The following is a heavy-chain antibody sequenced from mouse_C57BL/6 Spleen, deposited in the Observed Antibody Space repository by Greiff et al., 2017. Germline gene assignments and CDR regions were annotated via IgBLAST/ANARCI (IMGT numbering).Heavy chain of an antibody. CDR3: ASPNWDGYFDV. CDR2: IEPNSGGT. J-gene: IGHJ1*03. D-gene: IGHD4-1*01. V-gene: IGHV1-72*01. Sequence: QVQLMQPGAELVKPGASVKLSCTASGYTFTSYWMHWVKQRPGRGLEWIGRIEPNSGGTKYNEKFKSKATLTVDKPSSTAYMQLSSLTSEDSAGYYCASPNWDGYFDVWGTGTTVTVSS. CDR1: GYTFTSYW.